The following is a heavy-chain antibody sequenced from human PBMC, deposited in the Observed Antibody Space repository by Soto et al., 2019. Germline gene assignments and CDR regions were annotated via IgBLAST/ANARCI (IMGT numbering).Heavy chain of an antibody. CDR1: GGSFSGYY. Sequence: SETLSLTCAVYGGSFSGYYWSWIRQPPGKGLEWIGEINHSGSTNYNPSLKSRVTISVDTSKNQFSLKLSSVTAADTAVYYCERGFSSSPPEYWGQGTLVTVSS. CDR2: INHSGST. V-gene: IGHV4-34*01. J-gene: IGHJ4*02. D-gene: IGHD6-6*01. CDR3: ERGFSSSPPEY.